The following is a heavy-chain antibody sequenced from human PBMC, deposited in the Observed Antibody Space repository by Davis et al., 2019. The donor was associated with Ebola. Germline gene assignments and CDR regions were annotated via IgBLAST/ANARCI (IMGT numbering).Heavy chain of an antibody. J-gene: IGHJ4*02. D-gene: IGHD6-13*01. CDR1: GGTFSSYA. V-gene: IGHV1-69*13. Sequence: SVKVSCKASGGTFSSYAISWVRQAPGQGLEWMGGIIPIFGTANYAQKFQGRVTITADESTSTAYMELRSLRSDDTAVYYCARPQQLVLEIDYWGQGTLVTVSS. CDR2: IIPIFGTA. CDR3: ARPQQLVLEIDY.